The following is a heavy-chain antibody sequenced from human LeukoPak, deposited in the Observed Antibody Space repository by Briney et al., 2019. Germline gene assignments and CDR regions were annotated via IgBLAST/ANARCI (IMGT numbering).Heavy chain of an antibody. V-gene: IGHV4-31*03. CDR3: ARTSMWFGEVYFDY. Sequence: PSETLSLTCTVSGGSISSGGYYWSWIRQHPGKGLERIGYIYYSGSTYYNPSLKSRVTISVDTSKNQFSLKLSSVTAADTAVYYCARTSMWFGEVYFDYWGQGTLVTVSS. CDR1: GGSISSGGYY. D-gene: IGHD3-10*01. J-gene: IGHJ4*02. CDR2: IYYSGST.